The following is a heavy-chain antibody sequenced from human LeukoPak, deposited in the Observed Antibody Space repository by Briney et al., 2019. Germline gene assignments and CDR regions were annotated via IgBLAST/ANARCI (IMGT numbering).Heavy chain of an antibody. CDR1: GFTFSTYA. CDR3: ARDPVAAGYSSGWEADY. J-gene: IGHJ4*02. V-gene: IGHV3-23*01. CDR2: ITGSGGDT. D-gene: IGHD6-19*01. Sequence: GGSLRLSCAASGFTFSTYAMTWVRQTPGKGLEWVSSITGSGGDTYYADSVKGRFTISRDNSKNTLYLQMNSLRAEDTAVYYCARDPVAAGYSSGWEADYWGQGTLVTVSS.